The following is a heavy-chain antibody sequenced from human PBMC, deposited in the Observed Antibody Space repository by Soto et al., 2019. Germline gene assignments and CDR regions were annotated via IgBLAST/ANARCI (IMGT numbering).Heavy chain of an antibody. Sequence: SETLSLTCTVSGGSISSYYWSWIRQPPGKGLEWIGYIYYSGSTNYNPSLKSRVTISVDTSKNQFSLKLSSVTAADTAVYYCARDGRLAAAGNYYYGMDVWGQGTMVTVSS. CDR2: IYYSGST. V-gene: IGHV4-59*01. CDR3: ARDGRLAAAGNYYYGMDV. D-gene: IGHD6-13*01. CDR1: GGSISSYY. J-gene: IGHJ6*02.